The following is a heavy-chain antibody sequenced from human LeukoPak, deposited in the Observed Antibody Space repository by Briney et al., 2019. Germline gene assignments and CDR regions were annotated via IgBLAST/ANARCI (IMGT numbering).Heavy chain of an antibody. CDR3: ARDPDGYRQGHHFDY. Sequence: PGRSLRLSCAASGFTFSSYGMHWVRQAPGQGLEWVAVIWYDGSNKYYADSVKGRFTISRDNSKNTLYLQMNSLKAEDTAVFYCARDPDGYRQGHHFDYWGQGTLVTVSS. CDR2: IWYDGSNK. J-gene: IGHJ4*02. CDR1: GFTFSSYG. D-gene: IGHD5-18*01. V-gene: IGHV3-33*01.